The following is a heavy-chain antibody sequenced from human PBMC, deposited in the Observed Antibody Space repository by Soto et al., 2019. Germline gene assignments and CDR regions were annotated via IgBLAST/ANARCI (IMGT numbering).Heavy chain of an antibody. J-gene: IGHJ6*02. CDR2: ISGSGGST. V-gene: IGHV3-23*01. CDR1: GFTFSSYA. CDR3: AKELGPHGYSSAYYYDYYGMDV. D-gene: IGHD6-6*01. Sequence: GSLRLSCAASGFTFSSYAMSWVRQAPGKGLEWVSAISGSGGSTYYADSVKGRFTISRDNSKNTLYLQMNSLRAEDTAVYYCAKELGPHGYSSAYYYDYYGMDVWGQGTTVTVSS.